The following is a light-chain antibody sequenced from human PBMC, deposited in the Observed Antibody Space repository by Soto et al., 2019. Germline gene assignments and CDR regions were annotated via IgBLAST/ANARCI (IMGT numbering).Light chain of an antibody. CDR2: SAS. CDR3: NQYDAWPVA. J-gene: IGKJ2*01. V-gene: IGKV3-15*01. CDR1: QGVRTN. Sequence: ELVVSQSPGTLSVSPGERATLSCRASQGVRTNVAWYQQKPGPAPRLLIYSASTRAPGFPARVGGSGSGTEFTLPISNLPSEDCAVYCCNQYDAWPVAFGQVTKLEIK.